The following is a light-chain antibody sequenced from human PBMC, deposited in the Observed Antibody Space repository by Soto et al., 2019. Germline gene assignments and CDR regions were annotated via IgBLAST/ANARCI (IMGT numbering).Light chain of an antibody. CDR2: AAS. V-gene: IGKV1-39*01. CDR3: QQYGDYPVA. J-gene: IGKJ1*01. CDR1: QSISSY. Sequence: ITMTQSLSSLSASVGDRVTITCRASQSISSYLNWYQQKPGKAPKLLIYAASSWQSGVPARFSGSGSGTEFTLTISSLVPDDFAIYYWQQYGDYPVAFGQGTKVDIK.